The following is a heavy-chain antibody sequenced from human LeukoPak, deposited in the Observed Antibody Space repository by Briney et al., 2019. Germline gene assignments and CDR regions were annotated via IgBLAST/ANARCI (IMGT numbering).Heavy chain of an antibody. CDR2: INHSGST. CDR1: GGSFSGYY. CDR3: ARANGVGYYDSSGYPPP. Sequence: SETLSLTCAVYGGSFSGYYWSWIRQPPGKGMDWIGEINHSGSTNYNPSLKSRVTISVDTSKNQFSLKLSSVTAADTAVYYCARANGVGYYDSSGYPPPWGQGTLVTVSS. D-gene: IGHD3-22*01. J-gene: IGHJ5*02. V-gene: IGHV4-34*01.